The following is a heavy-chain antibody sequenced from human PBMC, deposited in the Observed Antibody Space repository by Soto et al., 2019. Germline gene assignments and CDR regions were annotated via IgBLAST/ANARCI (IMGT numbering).Heavy chain of an antibody. CDR2: IWYDGSNK. CDR1: GFTFSSYG. J-gene: IGHJ4*02. D-gene: IGHD5-18*01. V-gene: IGHV3-33*01. CDR3: ARDKTYRQVKYYFDY. Sequence: GGSLRLSCAASGFTFSSYGMHWVRQAPGKGLELVAVIWYDGSNKYYADSVEGRFTISRDNSKNTLYLQMNSLRAEDTAVYYCARDKTYRQVKYYFDYWGQGTLVTVSS.